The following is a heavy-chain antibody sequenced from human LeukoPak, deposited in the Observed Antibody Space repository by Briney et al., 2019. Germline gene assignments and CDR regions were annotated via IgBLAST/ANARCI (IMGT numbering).Heavy chain of an antibody. D-gene: IGHD6-19*01. CDR2: ICCSGST. V-gene: IGHV4-39*01. CDR3: ASGKGSSGWVDVFDD. J-gene: IGHJ4*02. CDR1: GGSISSSSYY. Sequence: SETLPLTCTVSGGSISSSSYYWGWLRQPPGKGLEWIGNICCSGSTYYNPSLKSRVTISVDTSKTQFSLKLSSVTDADTAVYYCASGKGSSGWVDVFDDWGQGTLVTVSS.